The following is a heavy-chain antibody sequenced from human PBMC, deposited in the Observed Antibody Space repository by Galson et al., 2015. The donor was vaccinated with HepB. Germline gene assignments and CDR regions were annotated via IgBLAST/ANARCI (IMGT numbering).Heavy chain of an antibody. J-gene: IGHJ4*02. V-gene: IGHV6-1*01. CDR1: GDSVSSNSAA. Sequence: CAISGDSVSSNSAAWNWIRQSPSRGLEWLGRTYYRSKWYNDYAVSVKSRITINPDTSKNQFSLQLNSVTPEDTAVYYCARDPDIVVVPAAHFDYWGKGTLVTVSS. CDR3: ARDPDIVVVPAAHFDY. CDR2: TYYRSKWYN. D-gene: IGHD2-2*01.